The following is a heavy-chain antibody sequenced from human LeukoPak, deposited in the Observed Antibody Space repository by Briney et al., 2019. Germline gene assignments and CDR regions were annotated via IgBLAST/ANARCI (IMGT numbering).Heavy chain of an antibody. CDR2: ISSSSSYI. J-gene: IGHJ4*02. Sequence: GGSLRLSCAASGFTFSSYAMSWVRQAPGKGLEWVSSISSSSSYIYYADSVKGRFTISRDNAKNSLYLQMNSLRAEDTAVYYCARGWYSSSWYLFDYWGQGTLVTVSS. D-gene: IGHD6-13*01. V-gene: IGHV3-21*01. CDR3: ARGWYSSSWYLFDY. CDR1: GFTFSSYA.